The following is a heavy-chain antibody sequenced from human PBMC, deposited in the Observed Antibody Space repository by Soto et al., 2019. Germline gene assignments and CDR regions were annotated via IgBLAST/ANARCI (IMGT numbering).Heavy chain of an antibody. CDR1: GGSFSGYY. Sequence: SETLSLTCAVYGGSFSGYYWSWIRQPPGKGLEWIGEIYHSGSTNYNPSLKSRVTISVDKTKNQFSLNLSSVTAADTAVYYCASSPGSLAGDYWGQGTLATVSS. D-gene: IGHD2-15*01. J-gene: IGHJ4*02. V-gene: IGHV4-34*01. CDR2: IYHSGST. CDR3: ASSPGSLAGDY.